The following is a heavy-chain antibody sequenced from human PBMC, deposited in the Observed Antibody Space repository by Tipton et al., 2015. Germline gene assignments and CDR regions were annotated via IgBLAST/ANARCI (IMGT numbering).Heavy chain of an antibody. J-gene: IGHJ4*03. CDR2: ISFSDTT. CDR1: GDSISGYY. D-gene: IGHD3-9*01. Sequence: GLVKPSETLSLNCSVSGDSISGYYWGWIRQPPGKGLEWIGYISFSDTTHYNPSLKSRVTMSRDTSKNQFSLKLTSVTAADTAVYYCACQDYDSLTRDYQTVDYWGQGTTVTVSS. V-gene: IGHV4-59*08. CDR3: ACQDYDSLTRDYQTVDY.